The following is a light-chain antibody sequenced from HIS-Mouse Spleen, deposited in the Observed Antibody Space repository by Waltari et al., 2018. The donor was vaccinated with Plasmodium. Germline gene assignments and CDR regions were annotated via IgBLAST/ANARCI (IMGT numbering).Light chain of an antibody. Sequence: SYALTQQPSVSVSPGQTARLTCSGDALAKTYAYWYQQKSGQAPVLVIYEDSKRPSGIPERFSGSSSGTMATLTISGAQVEDEADYYCYSTDSSGNHRVFGGGTKLTVL. V-gene: IGLV3-10*01. J-gene: IGLJ3*02. CDR1: ALAKTY. CDR3: YSTDSSGNHRV. CDR2: EDS.